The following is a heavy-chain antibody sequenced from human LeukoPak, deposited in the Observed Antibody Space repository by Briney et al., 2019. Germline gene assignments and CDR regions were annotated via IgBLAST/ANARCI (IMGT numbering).Heavy chain of an antibody. CDR3: ARAAVAAPGDV. Sequence: GGSLRLSCVASGFTFNNYAMSWVRQAPGRGLEWVANIKPDGSEKYYVDSLKGRFTISRDNAENSLYLQMNSLRAEDTAVYYCARAAVAAPGDVWGQGTTVTVSS. CDR1: GFTFNNYA. D-gene: IGHD6-19*01. J-gene: IGHJ6*02. CDR2: IKPDGSEK. V-gene: IGHV3-7*04.